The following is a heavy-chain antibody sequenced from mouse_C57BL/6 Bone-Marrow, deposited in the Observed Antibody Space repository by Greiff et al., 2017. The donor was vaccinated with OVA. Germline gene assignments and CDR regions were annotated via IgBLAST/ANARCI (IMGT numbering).Heavy chain of an antibody. J-gene: IGHJ2*01. CDR3: ARGFYYYFVD. CDR1: GYSITSGYY. D-gene: IGHD1-1*01. CDR2: ISYDGSN. Sequence: EVQLVESGPGLVKPSQSLSLTCSVTGYSITSGYYWNWIRQFPGNKLEWMGYISYDGSNNYNPSLKNRISITRDTSKNQFFLKLNSVTTEDTATYYCARGFYYYFVDWGQGTTLTVSS. V-gene: IGHV3-6*01.